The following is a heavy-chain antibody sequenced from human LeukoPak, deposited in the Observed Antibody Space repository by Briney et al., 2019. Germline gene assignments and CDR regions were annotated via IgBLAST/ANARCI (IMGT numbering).Heavy chain of an antibody. CDR2: IIANGGRA. D-gene: IGHD3-22*01. Sequence: GGSLRPSCAASGFTFSNYAMSWVRQAPGKGLEWVSSIIANGGRAYYADSVKGRFTISRDNSKHTLYLQMNSLGADDTAVYYCAKVPYYYDSSGYIYFDYWGQGTLVTVSS. V-gene: IGHV3-23*01. CDR3: AKVPYYYDSSGYIYFDY. CDR1: GFTFSNYA. J-gene: IGHJ4*02.